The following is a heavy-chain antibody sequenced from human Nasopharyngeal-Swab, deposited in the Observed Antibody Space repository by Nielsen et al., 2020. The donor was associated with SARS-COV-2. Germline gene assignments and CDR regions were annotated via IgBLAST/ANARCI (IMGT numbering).Heavy chain of an antibody. CDR3: ARGQAYYYGSGSRYYYYYYMDG. CDR2: INHSGST. D-gene: IGHD3-10*01. J-gene: IGHJ6*03. Sequence: WIRQPPGKGLEWIGEINHSGSTNYNPSLKSRVTISVDTSKNQFSLKLSSVTAADTAVYYCARGQAYYYGSGSRYYYYYYMDGWGKGTTVTV. V-gene: IGHV4-34*01.